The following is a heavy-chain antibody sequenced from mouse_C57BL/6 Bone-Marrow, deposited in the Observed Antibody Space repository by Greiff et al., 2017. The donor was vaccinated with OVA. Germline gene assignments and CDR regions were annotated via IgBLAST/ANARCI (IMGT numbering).Heavy chain of an antibody. CDR3: AREVVPYFDY. CDR2: IYPGDGDT. D-gene: IGHD1-1*01. J-gene: IGHJ2*01. Sequence: VQLVASGAELVKPGASVQISCQASGYAFSSYWMNWVKQRPGKGLEWIGQIYPGDGDTNYNGKFKGKATLTADKSSSTAYMQLSSLTSEDSAVYFCAREVVPYFDYWGQGTTLTVSS. V-gene: IGHV1-80*01. CDR1: GYAFSSYW.